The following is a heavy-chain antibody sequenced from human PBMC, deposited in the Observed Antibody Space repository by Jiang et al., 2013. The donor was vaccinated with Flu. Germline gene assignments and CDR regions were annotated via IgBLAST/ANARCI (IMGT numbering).Heavy chain of an antibody. J-gene: IGHJ3*02. D-gene: IGHD5-12*01. CDR2: ISSSSSYI. V-gene: IGHV3-21*01. CDR3: ARDQGSGYAFDI. Sequence: RLSCAASGFTFSSYSMNWVRQAPGKGLEWVSSISSSSSYIYYADSVKGRFTISRDNAKNSLYLQMNSLRAEDTAVYYCARDQGSGYAFDIWGQGTMVTVSS. CDR1: GFTFSSYS.